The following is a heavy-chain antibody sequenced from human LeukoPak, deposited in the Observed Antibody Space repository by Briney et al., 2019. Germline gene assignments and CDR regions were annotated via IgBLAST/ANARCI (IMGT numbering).Heavy chain of an antibody. CDR3: AKDWSWTFDY. Sequence: GGSLRLSCVASGFPFSGYWMTWVRQAPGKGLEWVANIKQDGSKKSYVDSVKGRFTISRDNAKNSLYLQMNSLRAEDTAVYYCAKDWSWTFDYWGQGTLVTVSS. D-gene: IGHD2-8*02. J-gene: IGHJ4*02. V-gene: IGHV3-7*03. CDR1: GFPFSGYW. CDR2: IKQDGSKK.